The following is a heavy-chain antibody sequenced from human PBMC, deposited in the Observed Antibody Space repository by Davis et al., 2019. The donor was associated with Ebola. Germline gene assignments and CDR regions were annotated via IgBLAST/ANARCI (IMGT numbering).Heavy chain of an antibody. CDR2: IRYDGSNK. D-gene: IGHD6-19*01. Sequence: GESLKISCAASGFTFSSYGMHWVRQAPGKGLEWVAFIRYDGSNKYYADSVKGRFTISRDNSKNTLYLQMNSLRAEDTAVYYCAKKQWLVGDYYYYMDVWGKGTTVTVSS. CDR1: GFTFSSYG. J-gene: IGHJ6*03. V-gene: IGHV3-30*02. CDR3: AKKQWLVGDYYYYMDV.